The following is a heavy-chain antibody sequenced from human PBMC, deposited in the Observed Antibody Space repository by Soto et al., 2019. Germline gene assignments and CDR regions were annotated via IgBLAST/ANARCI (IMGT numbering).Heavy chain of an antibody. Sequence: EVPLLESGGGLVQPGGSLRLSCAASGFTFSSYAMSWVRQAPGKGLEWGSAISGSGGSTYYADSVKGRFTISRDNSNNTLYLQMNCLRAEDTAVYYCAKGGYCSSTSCYVGHTDYYMDVWGKGTTVTVSS. D-gene: IGHD2-2*03. CDR1: GFTFSSYA. CDR2: ISGSGGST. J-gene: IGHJ6*03. V-gene: IGHV3-23*01. CDR3: AKGGYCSSTSCYVGHTDYYMDV.